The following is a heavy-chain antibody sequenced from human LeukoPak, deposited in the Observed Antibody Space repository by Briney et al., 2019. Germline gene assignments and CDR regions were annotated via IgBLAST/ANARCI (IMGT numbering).Heavy chain of an antibody. CDR1: GFTFSIYA. Sequence: GGSLRLSCAASGFTFSIYAMSWVRQAPGKGLEWVSAISGSGGSTYYADSVKGRFTISRDNSKNTLYLQMNSLRAEDTAVYYCAKNDNIVVVVAATQDWFDPWGQGTLVTVSS. CDR2: ISGSGGST. V-gene: IGHV3-23*01. CDR3: AKNDNIVVVVAATQDWFDP. J-gene: IGHJ5*02. D-gene: IGHD2-15*01.